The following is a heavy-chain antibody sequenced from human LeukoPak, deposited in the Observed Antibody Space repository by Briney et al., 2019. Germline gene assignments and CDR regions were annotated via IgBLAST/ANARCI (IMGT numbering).Heavy chain of an antibody. Sequence: ASVKVSCKAPGYTFTSYRISWVRQAPGQGLEWMGWISAYNGNTNYAQKFQGRVTMTTDSSTSTAYMELRSLRSDDTAVYYCARDTQYYDFWSGRNWFDPWGQGTLVTVSS. CDR1: GYTFTSYR. V-gene: IGHV1-18*01. CDR3: ARDTQYYDFWSGRNWFDP. J-gene: IGHJ5*02. D-gene: IGHD3-3*01. CDR2: ISAYNGNT.